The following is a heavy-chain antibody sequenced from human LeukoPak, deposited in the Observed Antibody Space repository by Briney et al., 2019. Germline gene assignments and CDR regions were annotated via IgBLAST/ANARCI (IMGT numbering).Heavy chain of an antibody. CDR1: GFTFSSYA. V-gene: IGHV3-23*01. Sequence: PGGSLRLSCAASGFTFSSYAMSWVRQAPGKGLEWVSAISGSGGSTYYADSVKGRFTISRDNAKNSLYLQMNSLRAEDTAVYYCARDSGLAVAGTPLDYWGQGTLVTVSS. J-gene: IGHJ4*02. CDR3: ARDSGLAVAGTPLDY. D-gene: IGHD6-19*01. CDR2: ISGSGGST.